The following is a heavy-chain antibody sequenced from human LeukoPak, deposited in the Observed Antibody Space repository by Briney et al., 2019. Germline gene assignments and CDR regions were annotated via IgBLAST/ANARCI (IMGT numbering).Heavy chain of an antibody. CDR3: AREAGPSCSGGSCYPYYYYYMDV. Sequence: PSETLSLTCAVYGGSFSGYYWSWIRQPPGKGLEWIGEINHSGSTNYNPSLKSRVTISVDTSKNQFSLKLSSVTAADTAVYYCAREAGPSCSGGSCYPYYYYYMDVWGKGTTVTVSS. CDR2: INHSGST. D-gene: IGHD2-15*01. V-gene: IGHV4-34*01. CDR1: GGSFSGYY. J-gene: IGHJ6*03.